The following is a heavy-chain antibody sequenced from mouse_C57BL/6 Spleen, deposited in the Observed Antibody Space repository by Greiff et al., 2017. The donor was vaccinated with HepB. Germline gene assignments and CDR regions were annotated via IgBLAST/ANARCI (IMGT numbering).Heavy chain of an antibody. CDR1: GFTFTDYY. J-gene: IGHJ3*01. D-gene: IGHD4-1*01. Sequence: VQLKESGGGLVQPGGSLSLSCAASGFTFTDYYMSWVRQPPGKALEWLGFIRNKANGYTTEYSASVKGRFTISRDNSQSILYLQMNALRAEDSATYYCARSLNWDGGWFAYWGQGTLVTVSA. CDR2: IRNKANGYTT. CDR3: ARSLNWDGGWFAY. V-gene: IGHV7-3*01.